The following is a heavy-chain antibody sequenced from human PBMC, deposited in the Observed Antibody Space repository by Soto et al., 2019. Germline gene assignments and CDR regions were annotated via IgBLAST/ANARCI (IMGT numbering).Heavy chain of an antibody. CDR2: VYYSDGT. V-gene: IGHV4-59*01. J-gene: IGHJ6*02. D-gene: IGHD6-13*01. Sequence: SQTLSPTCTVSAGSIGTYYWRWIRQPPGRGLEWIGCVYYSDGTNYNPSLMSRVTMSMDKSNNQFSLRLSSVTAADTAVYYCEGTESSSWSFFYYGMDVWGQGPTVT. CDR1: AGSIGTYY. CDR3: EGTESSSWSFFYYGMDV.